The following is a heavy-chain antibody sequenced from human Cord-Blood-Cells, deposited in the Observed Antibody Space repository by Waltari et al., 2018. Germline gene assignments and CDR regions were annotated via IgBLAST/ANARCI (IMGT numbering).Heavy chain of an antibody. CDR1: GYTFTDYY. V-gene: IGHV1-69-2*01. D-gene: IGHD6-6*01. CDR3: ATGTLYSISYYYYGMDV. CDR2: VDPEYGET. Sequence: EVQLVQSGAEVKKPGATVKISCKVSGYTFTDYYMHWVQQAPGKGLEWLGLVDPEYGETIYAAKSQGGATITADTSTDTAHMELGSVRSEDTAVYYCATGTLYSISYYYYGMDVWGQGTTVTVSS. J-gene: IGHJ6*02.